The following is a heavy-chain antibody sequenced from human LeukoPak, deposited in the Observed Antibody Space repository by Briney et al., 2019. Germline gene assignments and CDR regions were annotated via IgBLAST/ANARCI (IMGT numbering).Heavy chain of an antibody. CDR1: GFTFNRSW. D-gene: IGHD1-1*01. CDR2: LDPSGSQK. Sequence: PGGSLRLSCAASGFTFNRSWMNWVRQAPGKGLEWVANLDPSGSQKRYVDSVKGRFIISKDNPGASLYLDMYSLRAEATAIYYCAIWTSGNYWGQGTLLTVSS. J-gene: IGHJ4*02. V-gene: IGHV3-7*01. CDR3: AIWTSGNY.